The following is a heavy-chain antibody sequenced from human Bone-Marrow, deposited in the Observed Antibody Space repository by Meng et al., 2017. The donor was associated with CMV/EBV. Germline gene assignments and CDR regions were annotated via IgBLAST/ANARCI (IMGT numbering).Heavy chain of an antibody. J-gene: IGHJ4*02. CDR2: INWNGGST. CDR3: ARGWELPDY. V-gene: IGHV3-20*01. D-gene: IGHD1-26*01. CDR1: GFTFGDDG. Sequence: RRSCAASGFTFGDDGMGGVRQAPGKGLEWVSGINWNGGSTGYADSVKGRFTISRDNAKNSLYLQMNSLRAEDTALYHCARGWELPDYWGQGTLVTVSS.